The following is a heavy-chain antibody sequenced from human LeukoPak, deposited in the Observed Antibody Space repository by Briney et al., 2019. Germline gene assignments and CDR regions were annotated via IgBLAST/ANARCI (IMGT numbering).Heavy chain of an antibody. CDR2: IGTAGDT. D-gene: IGHD2-2*01. V-gene: IGHV3-13*01. CDR1: GFTFSSYG. J-gene: IGHJ6*02. Sequence: GGSLRLSCAASGFTFSSYGMHWVRQATGKGLEWVSAIGTAGDTYYPGSVKGRFTISRENAKNSLYLQMNSLRAGDTAVYYCARGPQTRYQLLSYYYYGMDVWGQGTTVTVSS. CDR3: ARGPQTRYQLLSYYYYGMDV.